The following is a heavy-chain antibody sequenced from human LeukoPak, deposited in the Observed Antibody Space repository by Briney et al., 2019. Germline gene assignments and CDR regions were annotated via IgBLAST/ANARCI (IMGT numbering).Heavy chain of an antibody. CDR1: GFTVSSNY. D-gene: IGHD6-13*01. Sequence: HPGGSLRLSCAASGFTVSSNYMSWVRQAPGKGLEWVSVIYSGGSTYYADSVKGRFTISRDNAKNSLYLQMNSLRAEDTAVYYCASGPPIAAAVINEGMDVWGQGTTVTVSS. V-gene: IGHV3-53*01. J-gene: IGHJ6*02. CDR3: ASGPPIAAAVINEGMDV. CDR2: IYSGGST.